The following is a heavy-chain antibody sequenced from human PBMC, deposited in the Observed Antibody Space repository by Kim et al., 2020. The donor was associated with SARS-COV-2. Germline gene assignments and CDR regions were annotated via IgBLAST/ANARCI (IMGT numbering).Heavy chain of an antibody. Sequence: ASVKVSCKASGYTFNELSIHWVRQASGQGLEWMGGFDPVDVETIYAQKFQGRVTITEDTYTDTAYMELSSLRSEDTAVYYCARAPSIVASEWFDPWGQGTLVTVSS. CDR1: GYTFNELS. J-gene: IGHJ5*02. V-gene: IGHV1-24*01. CDR3: ARAPSIVASEWFDP. CDR2: FDPVDVET. D-gene: IGHD1-26*01.